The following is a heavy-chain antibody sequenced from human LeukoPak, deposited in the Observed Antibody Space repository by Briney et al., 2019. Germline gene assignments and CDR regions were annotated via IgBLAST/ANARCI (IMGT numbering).Heavy chain of an antibody. D-gene: IGHD3-22*01. J-gene: IGHJ5*02. Sequence: SETLSLTCTVSGGSISSYYWSWIRQPPGKGLEWIGYMYNSGSANYDPSLKSRVTISLDTSKNQFSLKLNSVTAADTAVYYCARDRPAYDSSGSDNWFDPWGQGTLVTVSS. CDR3: ARDRPAYDSSGSDNWFDP. V-gene: IGHV4-59*13. CDR1: GGSISSYY. CDR2: MYNSGSA.